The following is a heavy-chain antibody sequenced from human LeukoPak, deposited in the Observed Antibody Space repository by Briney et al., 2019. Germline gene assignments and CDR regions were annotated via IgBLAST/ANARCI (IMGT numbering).Heavy chain of an antibody. V-gene: IGHV1-69*13. J-gene: IGHJ3*02. CDR2: IIPILGTA. CDR3: ARDWNCGGDCFAFDI. CDR1: GGTFSSYA. Sequence: GASVKVSCKASGGTFSSYATSWVRQAPGQGLEWMGGIIPILGTAYYAQKFQARVTITADESTITAYMELSSLRSEDTAVYYCARDWNCGGDCFAFDIWGQGTMVIVSS. D-gene: IGHD2-21*02.